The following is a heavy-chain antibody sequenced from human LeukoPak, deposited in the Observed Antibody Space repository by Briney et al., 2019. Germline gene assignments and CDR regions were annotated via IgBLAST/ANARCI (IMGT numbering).Heavy chain of an antibody. D-gene: IGHD6-6*01. CDR3: ARLLWYSSWSHIDY. J-gene: IGHJ4*02. CDR2: ISAYNGNT. Sequence: ASVKVSCKASGYTFTSYGISWVRQALGQGLEWMGWISAYNGNTNYAQKLQGRVTMTTDTSTSTAYMELRSLRSDDTAVYYCARLLWYSSWSHIDYWGQGTLVTVSS. V-gene: IGHV1-18*01. CDR1: GYTFTSYG.